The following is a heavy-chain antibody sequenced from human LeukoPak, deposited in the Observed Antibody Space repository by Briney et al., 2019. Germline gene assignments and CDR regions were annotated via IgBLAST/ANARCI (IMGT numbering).Heavy chain of an antibody. Sequence: SETLSLTCTVSGGSISSGGYYWSWIRRHPGKGLEWIVYIYYSGSTYYNPSLKSRVTISVDTSKNQFSLKLSSVTAADTAVYYCARGYCSGGSCYSSFHGYYYYGMDVWGQGTTVTVSS. J-gene: IGHJ6*02. V-gene: IGHV4-31*03. D-gene: IGHD2-15*01. CDR1: GGSISSGGYY. CDR2: IYYSGST. CDR3: ARGYCSGGSCYSSFHGYYYYGMDV.